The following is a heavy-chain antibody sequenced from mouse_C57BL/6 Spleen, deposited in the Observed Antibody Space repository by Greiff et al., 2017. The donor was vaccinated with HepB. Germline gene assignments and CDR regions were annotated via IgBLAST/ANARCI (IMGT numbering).Heavy chain of an antibody. Sequence: EVKLMESGGGLVKPGGSLKLSCAASGFTFSDYGMHWVRQAPEKGLEWVAYISSGSSTIYYADTVKGRFTISRDTAKNTLFLQMTSLRSEDTAMYYCARRPVTTDYAMDYWGQGTSVTVSS. CDR3: ARRPVTTDYAMDY. CDR2: ISSGSSTI. CDR1: GFTFSDYG. D-gene: IGHD2-2*01. V-gene: IGHV5-17*01. J-gene: IGHJ4*01.